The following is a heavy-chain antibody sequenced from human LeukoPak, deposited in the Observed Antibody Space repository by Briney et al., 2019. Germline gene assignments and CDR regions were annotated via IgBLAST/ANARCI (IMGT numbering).Heavy chain of an antibody. Sequence: GGSLRLSCAASGFTFNDHYMSWIRQAPGKGLEWVSYISSSGSIRKYADSVKGRFTISRDNAKNSPSLRMDSLRAEDTAVYYCARNVFTLFRGPQYWFAPWAQGTRVTVSS. CDR1: GFTFNDHY. D-gene: IGHD3-10*02. CDR2: ISSSGSIR. J-gene: IGHJ5*02. CDR3: ARNVFTLFRGPQYWFAP. V-gene: IGHV3-11*01.